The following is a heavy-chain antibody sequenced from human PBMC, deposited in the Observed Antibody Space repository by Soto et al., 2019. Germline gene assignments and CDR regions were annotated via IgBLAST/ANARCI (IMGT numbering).Heavy chain of an antibody. J-gene: IGHJ4*02. CDR2: IYYSGNT. D-gene: IGHD3-22*01. Sequence: QVQLQESGPGLVKPSETLSLTCTVSGGSISTYYWSWIRQPPGKGLEWIGYIYYSGNTNYNPSLKSRVTISLDTSKKQFSLKRSSVTAADTAVYYCARENYSDSSGYLSYFDYWGQGTLVTVSS. CDR3: ARENYSDSSGYLSYFDY. V-gene: IGHV4-59*01. CDR1: GGSISTYY.